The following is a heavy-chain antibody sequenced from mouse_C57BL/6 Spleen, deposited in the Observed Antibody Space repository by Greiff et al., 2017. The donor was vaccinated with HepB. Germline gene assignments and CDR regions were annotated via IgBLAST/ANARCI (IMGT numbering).Heavy chain of an antibody. CDR3: AHGSGYFDY. J-gene: IGHJ2*01. D-gene: IGHD1-1*01. V-gene: IGHV14-2*01. Sequence: VQLQQSGAELVKPGASVKLSCTASGFNIKDYYMHWVKQRTEQGLEWIGRIDPEDGETKYAPKFPGKATITADTSSNTAYLQLSSLTSEDTAVYYCAHGSGYFDYWGQGTTLTVSS. CDR2: IDPEDGET. CDR1: GFNIKDYY.